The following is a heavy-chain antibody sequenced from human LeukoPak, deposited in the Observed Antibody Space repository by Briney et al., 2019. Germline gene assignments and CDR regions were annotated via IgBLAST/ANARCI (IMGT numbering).Heavy chain of an antibody. CDR2: FDPEDGET. D-gene: IGHD2-21*02. CDR3: ARGDPTLDY. CDR1: GYTLTELS. J-gene: IGHJ4*02. V-gene: IGHV1-24*01. Sequence: ASVKVSCKVSGYTLTELSMHWVRQAPGKGLEWMGGFDPEDGETIYAQKFQGRVTITRDTSASTAYMELSSLRSEDTAVYYCARGDPTLDYWGQGTLATVSS.